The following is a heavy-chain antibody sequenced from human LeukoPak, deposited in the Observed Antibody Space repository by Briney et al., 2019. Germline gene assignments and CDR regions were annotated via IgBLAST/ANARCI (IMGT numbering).Heavy chain of an antibody. D-gene: IGHD3-3*01. Sequence: PGGSLRLSCAASGFTFSSYWMSWVRQAPGKGLEWVANIKRDGSEKYYVDSVKGRFTISRDNAKNSLYLQMNSLRAEDTAVYYCARDRRYDFWSGIYYYYMDVWGKGTTVTVSS. J-gene: IGHJ6*03. V-gene: IGHV3-7*01. CDR3: ARDRRYDFWSGIYYYYMDV. CDR2: IKRDGSEK. CDR1: GFTFSSYW.